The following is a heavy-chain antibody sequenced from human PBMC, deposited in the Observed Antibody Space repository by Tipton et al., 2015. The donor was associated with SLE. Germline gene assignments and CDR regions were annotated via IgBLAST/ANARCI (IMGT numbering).Heavy chain of an antibody. Sequence: TLSLTCGVSGFPISSGYNWGWSRQPAGKGLEWSSRIHNSGSTNYNPSLENRVTISVDTSKNQFSLRLSSVTAADTAVYYCARDLRYYYDSSGYYSDDAFDIWGQGTMVTVSS. CDR3: ARDLRYYYDSSGYYSDDAFDI. J-gene: IGHJ3*02. V-gene: IGHV4-38-2*02. D-gene: IGHD3-22*01. CDR1: GFPISSGYN. CDR2: IHNSGST.